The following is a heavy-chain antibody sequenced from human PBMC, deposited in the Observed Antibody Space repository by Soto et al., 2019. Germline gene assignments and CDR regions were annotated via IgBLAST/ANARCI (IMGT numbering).Heavy chain of an antibody. V-gene: IGHV4-31*03. Sequence: SETLSLTCTVSGGSICSGGYYWSWIRQHPGKGLEWIGYIYYSGSTYYNPSLKSRVTISVDTSKNQFSLKLSSVTAADTAVYYCARGGLYGSNWFDPWGQGTLVTVS. CDR3: ARGGLYGSNWFDP. D-gene: IGHD3-10*01. CDR1: GGSICSGGYY. J-gene: IGHJ5*02. CDR2: IYYSGST.